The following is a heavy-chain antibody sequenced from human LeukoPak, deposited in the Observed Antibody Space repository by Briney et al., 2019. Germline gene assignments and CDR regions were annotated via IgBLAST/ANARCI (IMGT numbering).Heavy chain of an antibody. V-gene: IGHV4-30-4*01. CDR1: GGSISSGDYY. CDR3: ARVVPAGSNGFDP. D-gene: IGHD6-13*01. Sequence: SQTLSLTCTVSGGSISSGDYYWSWIRRPPGKGLEWIGYIYGSGSTYYNPSFKSRVTISVDTSKKQFSLKLSSVTAADTAVYYCARVVPAGSNGFDPWGQGTLVTVSS. CDR2: IYGSGST. J-gene: IGHJ5*02.